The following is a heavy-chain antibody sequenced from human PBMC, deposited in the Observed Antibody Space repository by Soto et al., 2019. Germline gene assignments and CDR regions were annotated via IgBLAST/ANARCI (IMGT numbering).Heavy chain of an antibody. J-gene: IGHJ4*02. CDR3: ARQDNTGTYQGFDY. Sequence: QLQLQESGPGLVKPSETLSLTCTVSGGSISTTNYYWAWIRQPPGKGLEWIGSMSYSGSTYYNSSLRSRVTLSVDTSKHQCSLKVSSVTAADTAVYSCARQDNTGTYQGFDYWGQGTLVTVSS. CDR2: MSYSGST. D-gene: IGHD1-1*01. V-gene: IGHV4-39*01. CDR1: GGSISTTNYY.